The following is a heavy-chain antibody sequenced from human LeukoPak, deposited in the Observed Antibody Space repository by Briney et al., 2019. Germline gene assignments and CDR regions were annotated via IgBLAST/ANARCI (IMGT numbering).Heavy chain of an antibody. J-gene: IGHJ4*02. CDR1: GFTVSSNY. Sequence: GGSLRLSCAASGFTVSSNYMSWVRQAPGKGLEWVSVIYSGGSTYYADSVKGRFTISRDNSKNTLYLQMNSLRAEDTAVYYCARDISGWFGESTSFDYWGQGTLVTVSS. V-gene: IGHV3-66*01. CDR3: ARDISGWFGESTSFDY. D-gene: IGHD3-10*01. CDR2: IYSGGST.